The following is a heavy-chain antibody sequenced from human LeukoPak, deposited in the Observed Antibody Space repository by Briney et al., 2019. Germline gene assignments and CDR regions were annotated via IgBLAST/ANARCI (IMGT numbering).Heavy chain of an antibody. V-gene: IGHV4-59*12. Sequence: SETLSLTCTVSGGSISSYYWSWVRQPPGKGLEWIGCIYYSGSTNYNPSLKSRVTISVDTSKNQFSLKLSSVTAADTAVYYCARDHGIFGVVIMDWGQGTLVTVSS. CDR2: IYYSGST. CDR3: ARDHGIFGVVIMD. CDR1: GGSISSYY. J-gene: IGHJ4*02. D-gene: IGHD3-3*01.